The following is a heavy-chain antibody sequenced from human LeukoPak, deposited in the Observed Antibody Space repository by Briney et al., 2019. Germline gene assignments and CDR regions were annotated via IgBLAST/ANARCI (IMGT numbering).Heavy chain of an antibody. CDR2: IRHSGGST. CDR3: AKARGYSSSSSFDF. D-gene: IGHD6-13*01. CDR1: GFTFSSYA. Sequence: GGSLRLSCAASGFTFSSYAMNWVRQAPGKGLEWVSGIRHSGGSTYYADSVKGRFTISRDNSKNTVDLQMNSLRAEDTALYYCAKARGYSSSSSFDFWGQGTLVTVSS. V-gene: IGHV3-23*01. J-gene: IGHJ4*02.